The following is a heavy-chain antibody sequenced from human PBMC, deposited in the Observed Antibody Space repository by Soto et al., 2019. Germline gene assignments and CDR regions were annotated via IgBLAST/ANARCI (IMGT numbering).Heavy chain of an antibody. J-gene: IGHJ5*02. V-gene: IGHV4-30-4*01. CDR3: ARVLLWFGELYNWFDP. D-gene: IGHD3-10*01. Sequence: SETLSLTCTVSGGSISSGDYYWSWIRQPPGKGLEWIGYIYYSGSTYYNPSLKSRVTISVDTSKNQFSLKLSSVTAADTAVYYCARVLLWFGELYNWFDPWGQGTLVTVSS. CDR2: IYYSGST. CDR1: GGSISSGDYY.